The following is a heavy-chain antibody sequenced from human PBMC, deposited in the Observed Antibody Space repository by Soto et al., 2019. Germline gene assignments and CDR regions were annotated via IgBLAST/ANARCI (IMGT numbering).Heavy chain of an antibody. D-gene: IGHD4-17*01. CDR3: ANESSAVTTNYFDY. J-gene: IGHJ4*02. Sequence: PGGSVRLSCAASGFTFGSYAMCCVRQAPGKGLEWVSAISGSGGSTYYADSVKGRFTISRDNSKNTLYLQMNSLRAEDTAVYYCANESSAVTTNYFDYCGQGASVTVSA. CDR2: ISGSGGST. CDR1: GFTFGSYA. V-gene: IGHV3-23*01.